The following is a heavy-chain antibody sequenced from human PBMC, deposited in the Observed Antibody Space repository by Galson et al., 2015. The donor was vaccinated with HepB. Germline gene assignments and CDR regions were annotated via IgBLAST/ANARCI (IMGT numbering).Heavy chain of an antibody. CDR1: GFTVSSNY. CDR3: ARDQGDNYFDY. Sequence: SLRLSCAASGFTVSSNYMSWVRQAPGKGLEWVSVIYSGGSTYYADSVKGRFTISRDNSKNTLYLQMNSLRAEDTAVYYCARDQGDNYFDYWGQGTLVTVSS. J-gene: IGHJ4*02. V-gene: IGHV3-53*01. CDR2: IYSGGST. D-gene: IGHD2-21*02.